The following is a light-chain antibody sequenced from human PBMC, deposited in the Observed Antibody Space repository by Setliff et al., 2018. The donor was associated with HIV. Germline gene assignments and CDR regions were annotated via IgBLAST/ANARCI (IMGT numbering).Light chain of an antibody. J-gene: IGLJ1*01. CDR2: DVS. CDR3: CSYAGTNTYI. Sequence: LTQPRSVSGSPGQSVTLSCTGSNSDVGAYNYVSWYQQYPDKAPKLIIFDVSKRPSGVPDRFSGSKSGDTASLTISGLQSEDEADYYCCSYAGTNTYIFGSGTKVTVL. V-gene: IGLV2-11*01. CDR1: NSDVGAYNY.